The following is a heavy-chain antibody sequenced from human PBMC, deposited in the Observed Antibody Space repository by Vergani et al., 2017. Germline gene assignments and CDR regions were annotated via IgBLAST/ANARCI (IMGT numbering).Heavy chain of an antibody. CDR3: TTARPYDQLPMPPFDY. V-gene: IGHV3-15*01. CDR2: IKSKTDGGTT. J-gene: IGHJ4*02. D-gene: IGHD2-2*01. Sequence: EVQLVESGGGLVQPGGSLRLSCAASGFTFSSYWMSWVRQAPGKGLEWVGRIKSKTDGGTTDYAAPVKGRFTISRDDSKNTLYLQMNSLKTEDTAVYYCTTARPYDQLPMPPFDYWGQGTLVTVSS. CDR1: GFTFSSYW.